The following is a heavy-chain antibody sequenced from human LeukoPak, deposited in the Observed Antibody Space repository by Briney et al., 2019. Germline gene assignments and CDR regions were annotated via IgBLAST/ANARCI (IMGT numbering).Heavy chain of an antibody. CDR1: GFPFDDYG. CDR2: IRITAYGGTT. CDR3: TRVEMATTPHYFDY. Sequence: PGRSLRLSCTTSGFPFDDYGMSRVRQAPGKGLEWVGFIRITAYGGTTEYAASVKGRFIISKDDSKSIAYLQMNSLKTEGRVMYFCTRVEMATTPHYFDYWGQGTLVTVSS. D-gene: IGHD5-24*01. J-gene: IGHJ4*02. V-gene: IGHV3-49*04.